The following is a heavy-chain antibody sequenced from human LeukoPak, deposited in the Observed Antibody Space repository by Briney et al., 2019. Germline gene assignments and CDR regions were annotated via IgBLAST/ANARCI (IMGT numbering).Heavy chain of an antibody. J-gene: IGHJ6*03. CDR1: GFTFSSYW. V-gene: IGHV3-7*01. D-gene: IGHD2-2*01. CDR3: ARDIWGNCSTTSCFDYMDV. Sequence: GGSLRLSCAASGFTFSSYWMGWVRQAPGKGLEWVANIKQDRSEKYYVGSVKGRFTMSRDNAKNSLYLQMNSLRAEDTAVYYCARDIWGNCSTTSCFDYMDVWGKGTTVTVSS. CDR2: IKQDRSEK.